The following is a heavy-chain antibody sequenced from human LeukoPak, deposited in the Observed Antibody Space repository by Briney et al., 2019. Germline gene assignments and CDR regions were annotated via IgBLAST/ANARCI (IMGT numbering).Heavy chain of an antibody. J-gene: IGHJ4*02. CDR3: ARHFLWFGQLFF. CDR2: INHSGST. Sequence: SETLSLTCAVYGGSFSGYYWSWIRQPPGKGLEWIGEINHSGSTNYSPSLKSRVTISVDTSKNQFSLKLSSVTAADTAVYYCARHFLWFGQLFFGGQGTLVTVSS. D-gene: IGHD3-10*01. CDR1: GGSFSGYY. V-gene: IGHV4-34*01.